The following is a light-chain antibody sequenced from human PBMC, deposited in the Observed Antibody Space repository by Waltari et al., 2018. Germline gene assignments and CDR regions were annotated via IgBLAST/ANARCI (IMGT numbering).Light chain of an antibody. CDR2: EDK. CDR1: SGSIDSKY. J-gene: IGLJ3*02. CDR3: QSYDTNNRV. V-gene: IGLV6-57*04. Sequence: NFMLTQPHSVSGSPGETVTISCTRSSGSIDSKYVQWYQQRPGSAPTTVIYEDKQRPFGGPDRVSGSIDSSSNSASLTISGLKTEDEAEYYCQSYDTNNRVFGGGTMLTVL.